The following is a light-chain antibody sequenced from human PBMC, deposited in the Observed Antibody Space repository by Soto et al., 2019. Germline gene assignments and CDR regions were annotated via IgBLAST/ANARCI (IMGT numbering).Light chain of an antibody. Sequence: QSVLTQPPSVSGAPGQRVTISCTGSSSNIGAGYDVHWYQQLPGTAPKLLIYGNSNRPSGVPDRFSGSKSGTSASLAITGLQAEDEADYYCSSKTSSGTLYVFGTGNKVTV. CDR2: GNS. V-gene: IGLV1-40*01. CDR1: SSNIGAGYD. J-gene: IGLJ1*01. CDR3: SSKTSSGTLYV.